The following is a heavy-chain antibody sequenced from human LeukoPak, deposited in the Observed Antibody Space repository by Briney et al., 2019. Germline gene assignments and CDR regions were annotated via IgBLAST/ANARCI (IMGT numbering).Heavy chain of an antibody. Sequence: SGGSLRLSCAASGFTFSSYEMNWVRQAPGKGLEWVSYISSSGSTIYYADSVKGRFTISRDNAKNSLYLQMNSLRAEDTAVYYCARDRKQQLVNWFDPWGQGTLVRVSS. CDR3: ARDRKQQLVNWFDP. V-gene: IGHV3-48*03. D-gene: IGHD6-13*01. J-gene: IGHJ5*02. CDR1: GFTFSSYE. CDR2: ISSSGSTI.